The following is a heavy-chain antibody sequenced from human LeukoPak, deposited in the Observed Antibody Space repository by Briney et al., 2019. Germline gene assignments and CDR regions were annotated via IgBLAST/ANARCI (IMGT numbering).Heavy chain of an antibody. CDR1: GGSISSSSYY. V-gene: IGHV4-39*01. Sequence: SETLSLTCTVSGGSISSSSYYWGWIRQPPGKGLEWIGSIYYSGSTYYNPSLKSRVTISVDTSKNQFSLQLSSVTAADTAVYYCARHVRAYYDFWSGYSSDLTFWFDPWGQGTLVTVSS. D-gene: IGHD3-3*01. J-gene: IGHJ5*01. CDR3: ARHVRAYYDFWSGYSSDLTFWFDP. CDR2: IYYSGST.